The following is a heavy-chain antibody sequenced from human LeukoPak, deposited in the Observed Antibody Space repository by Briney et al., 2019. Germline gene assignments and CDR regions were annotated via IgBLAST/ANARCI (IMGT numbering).Heavy chain of an antibody. Sequence: SSETLSLTCTISGDSIGTSYWAWIRQPPGKGLEWVAYIRYSGATSYNPSLESRLTISLDMSNNQFSLKLSSVTAVDTAVYYCARDSRGGGPDFDYWGQGVLVTVSS. CDR1: GDSIGTSY. CDR2: IRYSGAT. D-gene: IGHD3-10*01. J-gene: IGHJ4*02. CDR3: ARDSRGGGPDFDY. V-gene: IGHV4-59*01.